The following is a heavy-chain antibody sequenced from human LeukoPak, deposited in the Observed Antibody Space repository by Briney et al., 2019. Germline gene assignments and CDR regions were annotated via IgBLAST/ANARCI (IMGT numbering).Heavy chain of an antibody. D-gene: IGHD2-8*01. CDR3: AKELLVYAASFFDY. CDR1: GFTFSSYG. Sequence: PGGSLRLFCAASGFTFSSYGMHWVRQAPGKGLEWVAVISYDGSNKYYADSVKGRFTISRDNSKNTLYLQMNSLRAEDMAVYYCAKELLVYAASFFDYWGQGTLVTVSS. J-gene: IGHJ4*02. CDR2: ISYDGSNK. V-gene: IGHV3-30*18.